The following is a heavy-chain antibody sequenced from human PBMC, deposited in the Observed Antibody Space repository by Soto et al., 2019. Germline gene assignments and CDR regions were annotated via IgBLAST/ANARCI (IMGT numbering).Heavy chain of an antibody. D-gene: IGHD4-17*01. CDR2: IYYSGGT. CDR1: GGSISSYY. J-gene: IGHJ4*02. CDR3: ARRYGDYFDF. Sequence: QLQLQESGPGLVKPSETLSLTCTVSGGSISSYYWSWIRQPPGKGREWIGYIYYSGGTNYNPSLRSRVPIAVAPSKNQFSLNLSSVTAADPAVYYCARRYGDYFDFWGQGNLVTVSS. V-gene: IGHV4-59*08.